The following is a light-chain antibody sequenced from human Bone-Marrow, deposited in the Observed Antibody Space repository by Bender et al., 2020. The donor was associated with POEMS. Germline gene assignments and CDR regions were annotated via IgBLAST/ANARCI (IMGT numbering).Light chain of an antibody. J-gene: IGLJ3*02. CDR1: ALPIQY. Sequence: SYELTQAPSVSVSPGQTARITCSGDALPIQYTYWYQQRPPQAPVLLIYKDTERPSGIPDRFSGSISGTTATLTISGVQAEDGADYYCQVWDSSTDHWIFGGGTKLTVL. CDR2: KDT. V-gene: IGLV3-25*03. CDR3: QVWDSSTDHWI.